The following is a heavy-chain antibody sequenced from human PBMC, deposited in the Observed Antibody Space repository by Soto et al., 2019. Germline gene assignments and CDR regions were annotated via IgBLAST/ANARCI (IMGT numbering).Heavy chain of an antibody. J-gene: IGHJ6*03. Sequence: ASVKVSCKASGYTFTSYGISWVRQAPGQGLEWMGWISAYNGNTNYAQKLQGRVTMTTDTSTSTAYMELRSLRSDDTAVYYCARDYDFWSGYSNYYYYMDVWGKGTTVTVSS. V-gene: IGHV1-18*01. CDR1: GYTFTSYG. D-gene: IGHD3-3*01. CDR3: ARDYDFWSGYSNYYYYMDV. CDR2: ISAYNGNT.